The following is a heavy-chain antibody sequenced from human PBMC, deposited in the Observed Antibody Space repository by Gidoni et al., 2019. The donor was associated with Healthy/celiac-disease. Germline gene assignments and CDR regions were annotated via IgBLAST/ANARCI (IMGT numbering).Heavy chain of an antibody. CDR2: ISSSISYI. CDR3: ARGGAFEVDY. Sequence: EVQLVESGGGMVKPGGSRRLSCAASGFPVSRYSMNRVRQDPGKGLGCVSSISSSISYIYYADSVKGRFTISRDNAKHSLYLQRNILRAEDTVVYYCARGGAFEVDYWGQGTLVTVSS. J-gene: IGHJ4*02. V-gene: IGHV3-21*01. D-gene: IGHD3-16*01. CDR1: GFPVSRYS.